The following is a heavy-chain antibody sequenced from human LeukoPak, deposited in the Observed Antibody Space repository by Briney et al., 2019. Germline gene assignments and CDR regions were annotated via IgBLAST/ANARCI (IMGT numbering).Heavy chain of an antibody. CDR2: ISNSGSTI. D-gene: IGHD3-10*01. J-gene: IGHJ3*02. CDR1: GFTFSDYY. V-gene: IGHV3-11*01. CDR3: ARDALWFGESTYAFDI. Sequence: GGSLRLSCAASGFTFSDYYMSWIRQAPGKGLEWVSYISNSGSTIYYADSVKGRFTISRDNAKNPLYLQMNSLRAEDTAVYYCARDALWFGESTYAFDIWGQGTMVTVSS.